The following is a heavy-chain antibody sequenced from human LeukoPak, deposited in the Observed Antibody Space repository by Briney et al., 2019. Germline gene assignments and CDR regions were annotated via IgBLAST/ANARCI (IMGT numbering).Heavy chain of an antibody. CDR1: GFTFSNDW. CDR2: ISGDGSST. Sequence: PGGSLRLSCAASGFTFSNDWMHWVRHAPGKGLVWVSRISGDGSSTRYADSVKGRFTISRDNAKNTLFLQMNSLRAEDTAVYYCARDLVGGWDDSSGYYYGYFDYWGQGTLVTVSS. J-gene: IGHJ4*02. D-gene: IGHD3-22*01. CDR3: ARDLVGGWDDSSGYYYGYFDY. V-gene: IGHV3-74*01.